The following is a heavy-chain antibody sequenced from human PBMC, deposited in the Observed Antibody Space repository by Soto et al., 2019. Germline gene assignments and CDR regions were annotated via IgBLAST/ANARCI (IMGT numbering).Heavy chain of an antibody. Sequence: QVQLVESGGGLVKPGGSLRLSCAASGFTFSDYYMSWIRQAPGKGLEWVSYISSSGSTIYYADSVKGRFTISRDNAKNSLYLQMNSLRVEDTAVYYCARDLCRGDCYTYGMDVWGQGTTVTVSS. J-gene: IGHJ6*02. CDR2: ISSSGSTI. CDR1: GFTFSDYY. CDR3: ARDLCRGDCYTYGMDV. D-gene: IGHD2-21*02. V-gene: IGHV3-11*01.